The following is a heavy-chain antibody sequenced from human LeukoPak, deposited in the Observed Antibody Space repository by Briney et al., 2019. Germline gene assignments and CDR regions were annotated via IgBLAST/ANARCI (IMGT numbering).Heavy chain of an antibody. CDR2: INHSGST. D-gene: IGHD2-15*01. Sequence: SETLSLTCTVSGGSISSYYWSWIRQPPGKGLEWIGEINHSGSTNYNPSLKSRVTISVDTSKNQFSLRLSSVTAADTAVYYCARGSIGRYCSGGSCYRPWFDPWGQGTLVTVSP. V-gene: IGHV4-34*01. J-gene: IGHJ5*02. CDR1: GGSISSYY. CDR3: ARGSIGRYCSGGSCYRPWFDP.